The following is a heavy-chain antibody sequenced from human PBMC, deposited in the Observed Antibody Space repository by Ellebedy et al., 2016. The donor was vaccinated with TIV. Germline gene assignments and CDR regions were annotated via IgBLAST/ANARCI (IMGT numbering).Heavy chain of an antibody. D-gene: IGHD6-13*01. CDR2: INWNGGST. Sequence: GESLKISCAASGFTFSSYSMNWVRQAPGKGLEWVSGINWNGGSTGYADSVKGRFTISRDNAKNSLYLQMNSLRAEDTALYYCARDGQYSSSWYGGDYWGQGTLVTVSS. CDR1: GFTFSSYS. J-gene: IGHJ4*02. CDR3: ARDGQYSSSWYGGDY. V-gene: IGHV3-20*04.